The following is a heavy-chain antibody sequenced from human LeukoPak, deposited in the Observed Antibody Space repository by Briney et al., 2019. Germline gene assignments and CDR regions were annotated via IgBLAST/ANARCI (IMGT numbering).Heavy chain of an antibody. Sequence: GASVKVSCKASGGTFSSYAISWVRQAPGQGLEWMGWISAYNGNTNYAQKLQGRVTMTTDTSTSTAYMELRSLRSDDTAVYYCARDALKYYYDSSGYSLLWGQGTLVTVSS. CDR2: ISAYNGNT. D-gene: IGHD3-22*01. CDR1: GGTFSSYA. V-gene: IGHV1-18*01. CDR3: ARDALKYYYDSSGYSLL. J-gene: IGHJ4*02.